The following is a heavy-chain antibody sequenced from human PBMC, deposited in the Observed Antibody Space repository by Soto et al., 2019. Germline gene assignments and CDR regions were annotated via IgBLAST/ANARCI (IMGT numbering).Heavy chain of an antibody. Sequence: SVKVSCKASGGTFSSYAISWVRQAPGQGLEWMGGIIPIFGTANYAQKFQGRVTITADESTSTAYMELSSLRSEDTAVYYCASGGLMVYASNYWGQGTLVTVSS. J-gene: IGHJ4*02. CDR1: GGTFSSYA. CDR2: IIPIFGTA. V-gene: IGHV1-69*13. CDR3: ASGGLMVYASNY. D-gene: IGHD2-8*01.